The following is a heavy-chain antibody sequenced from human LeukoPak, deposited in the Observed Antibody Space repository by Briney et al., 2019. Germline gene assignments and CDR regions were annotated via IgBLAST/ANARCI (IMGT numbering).Heavy chain of an antibody. CDR2: IGSSSSYI. V-gene: IGHV3-21*01. Sequence: GGSLRLSCAASGFTFSSYSMNWVRQAPGKGLEWVSSIGSSSSYIYYADSVKGRFTISRDNAKNSLHLQMNSLRAEDTAVYYCAASTKHTAMVDYWGQGTLATVSS. CDR3: AASTKHTAMVDY. J-gene: IGHJ4*02. CDR1: GFTFSSYS. D-gene: IGHD5-18*01.